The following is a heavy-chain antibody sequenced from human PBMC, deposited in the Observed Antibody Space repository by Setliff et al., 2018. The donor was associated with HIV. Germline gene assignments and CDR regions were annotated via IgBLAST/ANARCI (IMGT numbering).Heavy chain of an antibody. CDR3: ARDPVSDNSATPYYFDY. D-gene: IGHD2-21*01. CDR2: IIPIFGTA. CDR1: GYIFTDYY. J-gene: IGHJ4*02. V-gene: IGHV1-69*13. Sequence: SVKVSCKASGYIFTDYYLHWVRQAPGQGLEWMGGIIPIFGTANYAQKFQGRVTITADETTSTAYMELSSLRSEDTAVYFCARDPVSDNSATPYYFDYWGQGTLVTVSS.